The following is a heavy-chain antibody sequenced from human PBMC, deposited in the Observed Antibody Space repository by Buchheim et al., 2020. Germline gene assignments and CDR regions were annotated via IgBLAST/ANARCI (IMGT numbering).Heavy chain of an antibody. Sequence: QVQLQESGPGLVKPSETLSLPCPVSGGSISSYYWSWIRQPPGKGLEWFGYIFYSGSPNSNPSLKSRVTISVATSQNQFSLHLSSVTAADTAVYYCARLGGSGIVGAWGQGTL. J-gene: IGHJ5*02. CDR2: IFYSGSP. D-gene: IGHD1-26*01. V-gene: IGHV4-59*08. CDR3: ARLGGSGIVGA. CDR1: GGSISSYY.